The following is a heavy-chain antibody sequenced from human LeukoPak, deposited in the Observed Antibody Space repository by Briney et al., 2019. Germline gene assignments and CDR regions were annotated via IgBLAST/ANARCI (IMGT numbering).Heavy chain of an antibody. CDR1: GGSLSGYY. J-gene: IGHJ6*03. CDR2: INHSGST. Sequence: PSETLSLTCAVYGGSLSGYYWSWIRQPPRKGLEWIGEINHSGSTNYNPSLKSRVTISVDTSKNQFSLKLSSVTAADTAVYYCARGFGSGSYYYYYFYMDVWGKGTTVTVSS. V-gene: IGHV4-34*01. CDR3: ARGFGSGSYYYYYFYMDV. D-gene: IGHD1-26*01.